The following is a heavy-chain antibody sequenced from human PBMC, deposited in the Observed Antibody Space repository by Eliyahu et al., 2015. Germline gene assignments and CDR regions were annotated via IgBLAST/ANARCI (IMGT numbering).Heavy chain of an antibody. J-gene: IGHJ3*02. CDR3: TTEPPQYYYDSSGPGAGKNAFDI. D-gene: IGHD3-22*01. V-gene: IGHV3-15*01. Sequence: EVQLVESGGGLVKPGGSLRLSCAASXFXFSNAWXSXVRXXPGKGLEWVGRIKSKTDGGTTDYAAPAKGRFTISRDDSKNTLYLQMNSLKTEDTAVYYCTTEPPQYYYDSSGPGAGKNAFDIWGQGTMVTVSS. CDR1: XFXFSNAW. CDR2: IKSKTDGGTT.